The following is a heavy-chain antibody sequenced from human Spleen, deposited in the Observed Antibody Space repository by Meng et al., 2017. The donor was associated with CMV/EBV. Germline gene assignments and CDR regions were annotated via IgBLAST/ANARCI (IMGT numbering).Heavy chain of an antibody. Sequence: GESLKISCAASGFSFTRAGMHWVRQAPGRGLEWVTFISFDGTIEYYEDSGNGRFTISRDNSRNTLYLQMNSLRGEDTAVDYCTKDKGLRYLGWLGGRGQGTLVTVSS. CDR1: GFSFTRAG. CDR2: ISFDGTIE. J-gene: IGHJ4*02. D-gene: IGHD3-3*01. V-gene: IGHV3-30*02. CDR3: TKDKGLRYLGWLGG.